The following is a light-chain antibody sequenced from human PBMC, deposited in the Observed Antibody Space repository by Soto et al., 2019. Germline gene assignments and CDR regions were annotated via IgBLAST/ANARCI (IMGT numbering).Light chain of an antibody. CDR3: KQART. J-gene: IGKJ1*01. CDR2: DAS. Sequence: DIQMTQSPSTLSASVGDRVTITGRVSQSSSSWLAWYQQKPGKAPELLIYDASSLERGVPSRVSGSGSGTEFTLTTGSQQPDDVVTYSCKQARTCDQGPKVEIK. CDR1: QSSSSW. V-gene: IGKV1-5*01.